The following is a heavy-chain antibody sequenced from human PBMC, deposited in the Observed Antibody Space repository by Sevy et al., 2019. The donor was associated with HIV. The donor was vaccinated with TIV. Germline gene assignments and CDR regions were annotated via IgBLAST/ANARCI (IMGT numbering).Heavy chain of an antibody. J-gene: IGHJ4*02. D-gene: IGHD2-2*01. V-gene: IGHV1-18*01. CDR3: ARDRPQGVVVLPGAMWGGVDY. CDR1: GYTFRSYG. Sequence: ASVKVSCRASGYTFRSYGISWVRQAPGQGLEWMGWISPYTGDTDFAQKVQGRISMTSDTSTSTAYMELRSLRSDVTAVYYGARDRPQGVVVLPGAMWGGVDYWGQGTLVTVSS. CDR2: ISPYTGDT.